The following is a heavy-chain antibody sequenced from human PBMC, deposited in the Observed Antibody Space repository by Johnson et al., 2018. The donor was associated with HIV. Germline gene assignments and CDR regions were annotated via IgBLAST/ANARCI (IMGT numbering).Heavy chain of an antibody. Sequence: QMQLVESGGGVVQPGRSLRLSCAASGFSFSSYDMHWVRQAPGKGLEWVAVISYDGSNKYYADSVKGRFTISRDNSKNTLYLQMNSLRAEDTAVYYCASIDAFDIWGQGTM. CDR1: GFSFSSYD. V-gene: IGHV3-30*03. CDR2: ISYDGSNK. J-gene: IGHJ3*02. CDR3: ASIDAFDI.